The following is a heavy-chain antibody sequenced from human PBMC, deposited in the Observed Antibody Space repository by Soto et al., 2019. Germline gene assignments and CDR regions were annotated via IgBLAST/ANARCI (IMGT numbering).Heavy chain of an antibody. CDR2: IYRSGAT. D-gene: IGHD3-10*01. J-gene: IGHJ6*02. CDR1: GFTVTSNY. Sequence: GRSLRLSCSASGFTVTSNYMTWDRQPPGKGLEWVSVIYRSGATYYPDSVRGRFTASRDYSHNTLYLQMDSLRVEDTAVYYCARDSGMIRGSYGVDVWGPGTTVTVSS. V-gene: IGHV3-53*01. CDR3: ARDSGMIRGSYGVDV.